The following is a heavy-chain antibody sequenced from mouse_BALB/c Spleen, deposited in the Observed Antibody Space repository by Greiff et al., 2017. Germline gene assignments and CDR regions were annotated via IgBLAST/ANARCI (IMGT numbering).Heavy chain of an antibody. CDR1: GYTFTSYW. CDR3: TRDYGSRPYYFDY. V-gene: IGHV1S127*01. CDR2: IDPSDSYT. D-gene: IGHD1-1*01. J-gene: IGHJ2*01. Sequence: VQLQQPGAELVKPGASVKMSCKASGYTFTSYWMHWVKQRPGQGLEWIGVIDPSDSYTSYNQKFKGKATLTVDTSSSTAYMQLSSLTSEDSAVYYCTRDYGSRPYYFDYWGQGTTLTVSS.